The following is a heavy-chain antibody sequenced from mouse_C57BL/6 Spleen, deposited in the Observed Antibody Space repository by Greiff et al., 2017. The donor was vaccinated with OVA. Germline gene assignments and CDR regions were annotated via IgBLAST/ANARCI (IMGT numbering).Heavy chain of an antibody. J-gene: IGHJ4*01. V-gene: IGHV7-3*01. CDR3: ARYSPYSYSLYYYAMDY. CDR2: IRNKANGYTT. CDR1: GFTFTDYY. Sequence: EVQRVESGGGLVQPGGSLSLSCAASGFTFTDYYMSWVRQPPGKALEWLGFIRNKANGYTTEYSASVKGRFTISRDNSQSILYLQMYALRAEDSATYYCARYSPYSYSLYYYAMDYWGQGTSVTGSS. D-gene: IGHD2-12*01.